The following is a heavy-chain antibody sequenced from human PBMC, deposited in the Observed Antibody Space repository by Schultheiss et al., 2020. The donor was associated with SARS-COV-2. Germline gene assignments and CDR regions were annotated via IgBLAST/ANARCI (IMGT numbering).Heavy chain of an antibody. J-gene: IGHJ4*01. CDR1: GYTFNYYG. V-gene: IGHV1-18*01. CDR3: ARVCSSTSCNDY. CDR2: ISPNNGNR. D-gene: IGHD2-2*01. Sequence: ASVKVSCKASGYTFNYYGISWVRQAPGQGLEWMGWISPNNGNRRSTENFRGRVTMTTDTLTSTAYMELRSLRCDDTAVYYCARVCSSTSCNDYWGQGTMVTVSS.